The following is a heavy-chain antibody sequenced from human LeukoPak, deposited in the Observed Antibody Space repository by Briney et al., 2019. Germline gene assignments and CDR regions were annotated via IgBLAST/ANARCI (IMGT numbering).Heavy chain of an antibody. CDR2: IIPILGIA. Sequence: GASVKVSCKASGGTFSSYTISWVRQAPGQGLEWMGRIIPILGIANYAQKFQGRVTITADKSTSAAYMELSSLRSEDTAVYYCASLEYSSSPGDYWGQGTQVTVSS. CDR3: ASLEYSSSPGDY. D-gene: IGHD6-6*01. CDR1: GGTFSSYT. J-gene: IGHJ4*02. V-gene: IGHV1-69*02.